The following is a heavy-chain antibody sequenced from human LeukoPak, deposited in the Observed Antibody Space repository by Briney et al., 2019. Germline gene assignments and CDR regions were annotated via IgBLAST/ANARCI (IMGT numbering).Heavy chain of an antibody. Sequence: GRSLRLSCAASGFTFSSYGMHWVRQAPGKGLEWVAVISYDGSNKYYADSVTGRFTISRDNSKNTLYLQMNSLRAEDTAVYYCAKDRRSRGVIIPDGIDYWGQGTLVTVSS. J-gene: IGHJ4*02. CDR2: ISYDGSNK. V-gene: IGHV3-30*18. CDR1: GFTFSSYG. CDR3: AKDRRSRGVIIPDGIDY. D-gene: IGHD3-10*01.